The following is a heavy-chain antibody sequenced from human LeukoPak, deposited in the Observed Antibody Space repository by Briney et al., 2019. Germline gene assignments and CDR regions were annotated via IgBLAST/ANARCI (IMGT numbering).Heavy chain of an antibody. CDR3: ARTHLGYCSSTSCYTPYNWFDP. D-gene: IGHD2-2*02. CDR1: GGSFSGYY. V-gene: IGHV4-34*01. J-gene: IGHJ5*02. Sequence: SETLSLTCAVYGGSFSGYYWSWIRQPPGKGLEWIGEINHSGSTNYNPSLKSRVTISVDTSKNQFSLKLSSVTAADTAVYYCARTHLGYCSSTSCYTPYNWFDPWGQGTLVTVSS. CDR2: INHSGST.